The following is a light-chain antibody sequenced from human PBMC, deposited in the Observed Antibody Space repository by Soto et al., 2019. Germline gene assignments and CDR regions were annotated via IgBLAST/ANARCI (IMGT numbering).Light chain of an antibody. V-gene: IGLV4-69*01. Sequence: QPVLTQSPSASASLGASVKLTCTLSSGHSSYAIAWHQQQPEKGPRYLMKLNSDGSHSKGDGIPDRFSGSSSGAERYLTISSLQSEDEADYYCQTWGTYGVFGGGTKLTVL. CDR3: QTWGTYGV. CDR1: SGHSSYA. J-gene: IGLJ2*01. CDR2: LNSDGSH.